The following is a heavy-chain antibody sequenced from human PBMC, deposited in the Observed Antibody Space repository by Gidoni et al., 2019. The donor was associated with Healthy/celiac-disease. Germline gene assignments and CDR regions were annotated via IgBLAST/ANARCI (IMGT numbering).Heavy chain of an antibody. J-gene: IGHJ6*02. D-gene: IGHD5-18*01. CDR3: TTEGATAMTRRDYYYYGMDV. Sequence: EVQLVESGGGLVKPGGSLRLSCAASGFPFRNAWMNWVRQAPGKGLEWVGRIKSKTDGGTTDYAAPVKGRFTISRDDSKNTLYLQMNSLKTEDTAVYYCTTEGATAMTRRDYYYYGMDVWGQGTTVTVSS. CDR1: GFPFRNAW. V-gene: IGHV3-15*07. CDR2: IKSKTDGGTT.